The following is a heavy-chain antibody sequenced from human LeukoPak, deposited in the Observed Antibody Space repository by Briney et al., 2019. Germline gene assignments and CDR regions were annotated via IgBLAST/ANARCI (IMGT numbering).Heavy chain of an antibody. CDR2: MNPNSGNT. CDR1: GYTFTGYY. D-gene: IGHD6-6*01. CDR3: AREGGYSSSPGSYYYYYMDV. J-gene: IGHJ6*03. V-gene: IGHV1-8*02. Sequence: ASVKVSCKASGYTFTGYYMHWVRQATGQGLEWMGWMNPNSGNTGYAQKFQGRVTMTRNTSISTAYMELSSLRSEDTAVYYCAREGGYSSSPGSYYYYYMDVWGKGTTVTVSS.